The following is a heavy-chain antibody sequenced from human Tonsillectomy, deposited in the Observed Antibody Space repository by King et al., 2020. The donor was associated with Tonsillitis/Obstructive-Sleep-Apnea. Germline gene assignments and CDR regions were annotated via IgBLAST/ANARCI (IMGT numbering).Heavy chain of an antibody. V-gene: IGHV4-59*01. CDR2: IYYSGST. J-gene: IGHJ6*03. CDR3: ARALLGGSSWYTDRYYHYMDV. CDR1: GGSISSYY. D-gene: IGHD6-13*01. Sequence: VQLQESGPGLVKPSETLSLTCTVSGGSISSYYWSWIRQPPGKGLEWIGYIYYSGSTNYNPSLKSRVTISVDTSKNQFSLKLSSVTAADTAVYYCARALLGGSSWYTDRYYHYMDVWGKGTTVTVSS.